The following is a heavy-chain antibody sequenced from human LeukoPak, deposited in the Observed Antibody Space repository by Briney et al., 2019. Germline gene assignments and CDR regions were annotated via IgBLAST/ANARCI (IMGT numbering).Heavy chain of an antibody. D-gene: IGHD1-7*01. Sequence: GASVKVSCKASGYTFTGYYMHWVRQAPGRGLEWMGWINPNSGGTNYAQKFQGRVTMTRDTSISTAYMELSRLRSDDTAVYYCARGNYDGYYYYMDVWGKGTTVTVSS. CDR3: ARGNYDGYYYYMDV. J-gene: IGHJ6*03. CDR2: INPNSGGT. CDR1: GYTFTGYY. V-gene: IGHV1-2*02.